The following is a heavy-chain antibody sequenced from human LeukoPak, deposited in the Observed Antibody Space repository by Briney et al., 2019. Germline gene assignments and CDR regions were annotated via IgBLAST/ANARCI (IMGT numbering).Heavy chain of an antibody. D-gene: IGHD3-10*01. CDR2: ISPISTYI. J-gene: IGHJ4*02. CDR1: GFSFSSYD. Sequence: GGSLRLSCAASGFSFSSYDMNWVRQAPGKGLGWVSSISPISTYIFYADSLKGRFTISRDNAKNSVYLEMNSLRAEDTAVYYCARLRFGKIGSYYFEYWGQGTLVIVSS. V-gene: IGHV3-21*01. CDR3: ARLRFGKIGSYYFEY.